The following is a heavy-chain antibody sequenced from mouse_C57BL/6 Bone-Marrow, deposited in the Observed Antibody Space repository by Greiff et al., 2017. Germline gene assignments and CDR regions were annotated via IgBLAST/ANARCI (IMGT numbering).Heavy chain of an antibody. CDR2: IDPEDGET. CDR3: ARSPCYDYGRGGDY. V-gene: IGHV14-2*01. J-gene: IGHJ4*01. D-gene: IGHD1-1*01. Sequence: VQLQQSGAELVKPGASVKLSCTASGFNIKDYYMHWVKQRTEQGLEWIGRIDPEDGETKYAPKFQGKATITADPSSTTAYLQLSSLTSEDTAVYYCARSPCYDYGRGGDYWGQGTSVTVSS. CDR1: GFNIKDYY.